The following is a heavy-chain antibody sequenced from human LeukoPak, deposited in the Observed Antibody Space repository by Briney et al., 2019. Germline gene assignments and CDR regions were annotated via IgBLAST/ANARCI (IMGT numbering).Heavy chain of an antibody. CDR1: RYTYPSYD. J-gene: IGHJ6*02. V-gene: IGHV1-8*01. D-gene: IGHD3-10*01. CDR2: MNPNSGNI. CDR3: ARGYYGSGLGMDV. Sequence: SVTVAFQASRYTYPSYDFNWVGPASGQGSEWMGWMNPNSGNIGYAQKFQGRVTMTRNTSTRTAYMELSSLRSEDTAVYYCARGYYGSGLGMDVWGQGTTVTVSS.